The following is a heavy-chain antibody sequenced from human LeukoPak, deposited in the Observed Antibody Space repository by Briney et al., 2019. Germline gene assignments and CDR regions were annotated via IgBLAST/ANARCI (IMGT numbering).Heavy chain of an antibody. V-gene: IGHV3-23*01. CDR3: ASTSRGYSTMIVY. CDR1: GFTFSSYA. CDR2: ISGSGGST. Sequence: HPGGSLRLSCAASGFTFSSYAMSWVRQAPGKGLEWVSAISGSGGSTYYADSVKGRFTISRDNAKNSLYLQMNSLRAEDTAVYYCASTSRGYSTMIVYWGQGTLVTVSS. D-gene: IGHD3-22*01. J-gene: IGHJ4*02.